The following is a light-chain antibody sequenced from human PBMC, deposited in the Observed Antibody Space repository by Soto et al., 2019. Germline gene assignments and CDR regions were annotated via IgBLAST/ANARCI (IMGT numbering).Light chain of an antibody. CDR1: GSDVGGYDY. CDR3: SSYAGSDNYV. J-gene: IGLJ1*01. V-gene: IGLV2-8*01. CDR2: EVS. Sequence: QSVLTQPPSASGSPGQSVTISCAGTGSDVGGYDYVSWYQQHPGKAPKLIIYEVSKRPSGVPDRFSGSKSGNTASLTVSGLQAEDGADYYCSSYAGSDNYVFGTGTKVTVL.